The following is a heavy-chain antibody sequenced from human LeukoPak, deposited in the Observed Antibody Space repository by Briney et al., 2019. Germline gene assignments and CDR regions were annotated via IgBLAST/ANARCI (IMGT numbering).Heavy chain of an antibody. CDR1: GGSISSHY. Sequence: SETLSLTRTDSGGSISSHYWSWIRQPPGKGLEWIGYIYYSGSTNYNPSLKSRVTISVDTSKNQFSLKLSSVTAADTAVYYCARGSGSYYYYYYYYYMDVWGKGTTVTVSS. CDR2: IYYSGST. D-gene: IGHD1-26*01. V-gene: IGHV4-59*11. J-gene: IGHJ6*03. CDR3: ARGSGSYYYYYYYYYMDV.